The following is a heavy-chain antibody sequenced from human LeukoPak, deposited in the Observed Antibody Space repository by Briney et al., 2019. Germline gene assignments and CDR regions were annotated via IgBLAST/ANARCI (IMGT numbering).Heavy chain of an antibody. V-gene: IGHV4-39*07. Sequence: SETLSLTCTVSGGSISSSSSYWGWIRQPPGKGREWSARIYYSGSTYYTPSLKSRVTISVDTSKTQSSLKLSSVTAADTAVYYCARGKSSGVPWGSYYYYYYMDVWGKGTTVTVSS. J-gene: IGHJ6*03. CDR3: ARGKSSGVPWGSYYYYYYMDV. D-gene: IGHD3-16*01. CDR1: GGSISSSSSY. CDR2: IYYSGST.